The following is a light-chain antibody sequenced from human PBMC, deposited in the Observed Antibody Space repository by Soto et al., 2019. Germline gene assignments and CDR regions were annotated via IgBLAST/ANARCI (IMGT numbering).Light chain of an antibody. J-gene: IGKJ1*01. CDR1: QSVSSNS. Sequence: ESVLTQSPGTLSLSPGERATLSCRASQSVSSNSLAWYQQKPGQAPRLLIYGASSRATGNPDRFSGSGSGTDFTLTISRLAPEAFSVYYGQQFGGSPPSWTFGQGTKVEI. CDR2: GAS. CDR3: QQFGGSPPSWT. V-gene: IGKV3-20*01.